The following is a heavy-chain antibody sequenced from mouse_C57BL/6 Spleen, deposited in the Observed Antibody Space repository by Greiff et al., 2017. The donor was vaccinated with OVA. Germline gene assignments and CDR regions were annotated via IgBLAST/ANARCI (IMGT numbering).Heavy chain of an antibody. CDR3: ARGGLSNSYWYFDV. Sequence: VQLQQSGPELVKPGASVKISCKASGYSFTGYYMNWVKQSPEKSLEWIGKINPSTGGTTYNQKFKAKATLTVDKSSSTAYMQLKSLTSEDSAVYYCARGGLSNSYWYFDVWGTGTTVTVSS. CDR1: GYSFTGYY. V-gene: IGHV1-42*01. J-gene: IGHJ1*03. D-gene: IGHD2-2*01. CDR2: INPSTGGT.